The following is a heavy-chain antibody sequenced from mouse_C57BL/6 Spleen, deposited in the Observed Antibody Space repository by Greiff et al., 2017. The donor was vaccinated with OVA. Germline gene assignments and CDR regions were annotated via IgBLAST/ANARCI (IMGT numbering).Heavy chain of an antibody. D-gene: IGHD4-1*01. V-gene: IGHV1-55*01. J-gene: IGHJ2*01. Sequence: QVQLQQPGAELVKPGASVKMSCKASGYTFTSYWITWVKQRPGQGLEWIGDIYPGSGSTNYNEKFKSKATLTVDTSSSTAYMQLSSLTSEDSAVYYCARRDLTGIQNYMDYWGQGTTLTVSS. CDR2: IYPGSGST. CDR1: GYTFTSYW. CDR3: ARRDLTGIQNYMDY.